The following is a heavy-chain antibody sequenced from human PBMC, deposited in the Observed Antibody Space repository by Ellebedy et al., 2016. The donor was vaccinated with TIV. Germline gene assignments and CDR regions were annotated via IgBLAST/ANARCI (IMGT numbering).Heavy chain of an antibody. D-gene: IGHD2/OR15-2a*01. J-gene: IGHJ6*02. CDR2: IIRSGGNT. CDR3: TRSPKDHFYHGMDV. Sequence: GGSLRLSCAASGFSFSRYAMNWVRQAPGKGLEWVTGIIRSGGNTKFVDSVKGRFTISRDNSKNTLFLLMNSLRGEDTAVYYCTRSPKDHFYHGMDVWGQGTTVTVSS. CDR1: GFSFSRYA. V-gene: IGHV3-23*01.